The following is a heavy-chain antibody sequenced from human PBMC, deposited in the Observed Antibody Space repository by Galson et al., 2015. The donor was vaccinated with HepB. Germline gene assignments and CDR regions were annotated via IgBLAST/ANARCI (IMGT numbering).Heavy chain of an antibody. J-gene: IGHJ4*02. D-gene: IGHD3-10*01. CDR2: ISSDYPRK. CDR3: ASDCDGSGSFYNMLGY. Sequence: SLRLSCAVSGFTFSRHAFHWVRQAPGRGLEWVALISSDYPRKFYADSVKGRLSISRDNSKDTVYLQMNSLRDEDTAVYYCASDCDGSGSFYNMLGYWGQGTMVTVSS. CDR1: GFTFSRHA. V-gene: IGHV3-30*07.